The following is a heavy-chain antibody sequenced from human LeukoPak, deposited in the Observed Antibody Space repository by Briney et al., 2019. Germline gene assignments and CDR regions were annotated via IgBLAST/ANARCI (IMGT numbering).Heavy chain of an antibody. CDR3: ARGSVGYCSGGSCYDY. CDR1: GFTFSSYA. V-gene: IGHV3-21*01. CDR2: ISSSSSYI. D-gene: IGHD2-15*01. Sequence: GGSLRLSCAASGFTFSSYAMSWVRQAPGKGLEWVSSISSSSSYIYYADSVKGRFTISRDNAKNSLYLQMNSLRAEDTAVYYCARGSVGYCSGGSCYDYWGQGTLVTVSS. J-gene: IGHJ4*02.